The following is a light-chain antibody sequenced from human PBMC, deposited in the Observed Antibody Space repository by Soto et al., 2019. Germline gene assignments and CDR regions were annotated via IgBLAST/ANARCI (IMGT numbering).Light chain of an antibody. CDR3: QTWGTGTSYV. CDR1: SGHSSYA. CDR2: LNSDGSH. V-gene: IGLV4-69*01. Sequence: QPVLTQSPSSSASLGASVKLTCTLSSGHSSYAIAWHQQQPEKGPRYLMKLNSDGSHSKGDGIPDRFSGSSSGAERYLTIPSLQSEDEADYYCQTWGTGTSYVFGTGTKVTVL. J-gene: IGLJ1*01.